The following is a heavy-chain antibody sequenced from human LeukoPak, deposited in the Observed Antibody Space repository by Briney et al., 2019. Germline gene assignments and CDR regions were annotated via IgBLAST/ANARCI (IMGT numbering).Heavy chain of an antibody. CDR1: GGSISGYH. J-gene: IGHJ6*03. CDR3: ARVPRSYYYYYYMDA. Sequence: SETLSLTCSVSGGSISGYHWSWVRQPPGKGLEWLGYIYYSGSSNYNPSLTSRVTMSADTSKNQFSLKLSSVTAADTAVYYCARVPRSYYYYYYMDAWGKGTTVTVSS. CDR2: IYYSGSS. V-gene: IGHV4-59*01.